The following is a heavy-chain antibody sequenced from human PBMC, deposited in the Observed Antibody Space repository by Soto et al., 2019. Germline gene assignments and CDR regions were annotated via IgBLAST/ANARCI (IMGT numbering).Heavy chain of an antibody. J-gene: IGHJ4*02. CDR1: GGSISSSNW. V-gene: IGHV4-4*02. CDR3: ARVRRVITFGGVIVIFDY. CDR2: IYHSGST. Sequence: SLTCAVSGGSISSSNWWSWVRQPPGKGLEWIGEIYHSGSTNYNPSLKSRVTISVDKSKNQFSLKLSSVTAADTAVYYCARVRRVITFGGVIVIFDYWGQGTLVTVSS. D-gene: IGHD3-16*02.